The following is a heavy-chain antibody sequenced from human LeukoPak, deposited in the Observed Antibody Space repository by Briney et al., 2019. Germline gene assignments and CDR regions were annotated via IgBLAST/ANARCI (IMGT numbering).Heavy chain of an antibody. V-gene: IGHV1-2*02. CDR2: INPNSGGT. D-gene: IGHD2-21*02. Sequence: ASAKVSCKASGYTFTGYYMHWVRQAPGQGLEWMGWINPNSGGTNYAQKFQGRVTMTRDTSISTAYMELSRLRSDDTAVYYCARDLSAIVVVTAMGYWGQGTLVTVSS. CDR1: GYTFTGYY. CDR3: ARDLSAIVVVTAMGY. J-gene: IGHJ4*02.